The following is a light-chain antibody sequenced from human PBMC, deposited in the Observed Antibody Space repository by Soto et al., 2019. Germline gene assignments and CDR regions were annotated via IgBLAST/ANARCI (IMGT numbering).Light chain of an antibody. J-gene: IGKJ1*01. CDR1: QSFSSY. Sequence: PGERATLSCRASQSFSSYLAWYQQKPGQAPRVLIYGASTRATGIPDRFSASGSGTDFTLTISRLEPEDFAVYYCQQYGTSLWTFGQGTKVDIK. CDR3: QQYGTSLWT. V-gene: IGKV3-20*01. CDR2: GAS.